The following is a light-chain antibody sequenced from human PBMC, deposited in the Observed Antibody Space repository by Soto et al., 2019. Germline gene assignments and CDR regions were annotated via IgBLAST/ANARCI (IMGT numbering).Light chain of an antibody. J-gene: IGKJ4*01. CDR3: EQANSFSFT. V-gene: IGKV1D-12*01. Sequence: DIQITQPPSSVSASVGDRVTITCRASQGISSWLCWYQQKPGKAPKLLIYAASSLQSGVPSRFSGSGSGTDFTRTISSLQLEDFATYYWEQANSFSFTCGGGTKVQGK. CDR1: QGISSW. CDR2: AAS.